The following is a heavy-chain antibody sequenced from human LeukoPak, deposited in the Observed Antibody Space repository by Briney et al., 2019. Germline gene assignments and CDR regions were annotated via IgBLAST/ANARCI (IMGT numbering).Heavy chain of an antibody. J-gene: IGHJ4*02. Sequence: GGSLRLSCKGSGYSFSSYWISWVRQMPGKGLEWMGRIDPGDSFTKYRPSLEGRVTISADKSLSTVYLQWSSLKASDTAIYYCARDGAGVSYLVSHWGQGTLVTVSS. D-gene: IGHD6-19*01. V-gene: IGHV5-10-1*01. CDR2: IDPGDSFT. CDR1: GYSFSSYW. CDR3: ARDGAGVSYLVSH.